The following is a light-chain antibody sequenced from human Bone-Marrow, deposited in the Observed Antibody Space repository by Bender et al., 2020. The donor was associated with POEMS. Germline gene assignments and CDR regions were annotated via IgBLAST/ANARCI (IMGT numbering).Light chain of an antibody. CDR3: ASYGGTNNYV. CDR2: NVS. J-gene: IGLJ1*01. CDR1: SSDVGYCDF. Sequence: QSALTQPASVSGSPGQSITISCTGTSSDVGYCDFVAWYQQHPGKAPKLIIYNVSHRPSGVSSRFSGSKSGNTASLTVSGLQAEDEGDYYCASYGGTNNYVFGTGTTVTVL. V-gene: IGLV2-14*01.